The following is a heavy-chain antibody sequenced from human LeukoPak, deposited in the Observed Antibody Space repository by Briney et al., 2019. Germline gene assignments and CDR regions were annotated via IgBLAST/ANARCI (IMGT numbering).Heavy chain of an antibody. Sequence: ASVKVSCKASGYTFTGYYMHWVRQAPGQGLEWMGRINPNSGGTNYAQKFQGRVTMTRDTSIRTAYMELSRLRSDDTAVYYCLLLGKLGYCSSTSCPGDYMDVWGKGTTVTVSS. CDR3: LLLGKLGYCSSTSCPGDYMDV. D-gene: IGHD2-2*01. CDR1: GYTFTGYY. J-gene: IGHJ6*03. CDR2: INPNSGGT. V-gene: IGHV1-2*06.